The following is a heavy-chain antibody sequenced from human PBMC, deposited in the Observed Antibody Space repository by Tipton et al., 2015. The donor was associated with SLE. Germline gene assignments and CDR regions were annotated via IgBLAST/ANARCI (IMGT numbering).Heavy chain of an antibody. Sequence: QLVQSGPEVKKPGASVKVSCKASGYTFTGYYMHWVRQAPGQGLEWMGWINPNSGGTNYAQKFEGRVTMTRDTSISTAYMELSRLRSDDTAVYDCAREGSGYDSYFDYWGQGTLVTVSS. CDR2: INPNSGGT. CDR1: GYTFTGYY. V-gene: IGHV1-2*02. D-gene: IGHD5-12*01. CDR3: AREGSGYDSYFDY. J-gene: IGHJ4*02.